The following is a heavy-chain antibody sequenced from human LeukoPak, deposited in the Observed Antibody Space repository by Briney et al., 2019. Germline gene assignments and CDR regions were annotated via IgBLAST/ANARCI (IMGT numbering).Heavy chain of an antibody. CDR2: ISSSSSYI. CDR3: ARIYNWNYEDFDY. J-gene: IGHJ4*02. Sequence: PGGSLRLSCAASGFTFSSYSMNWVRQAPGKGLEWVSSISSSSSYIYYADSVKGRFTISRDNAKNSLYLQMNSLRAEDTAVYYCARIYNWNYEDFDYWGQGTLVTVAS. D-gene: IGHD1-7*01. CDR1: GFTFSSYS. V-gene: IGHV3-21*01.